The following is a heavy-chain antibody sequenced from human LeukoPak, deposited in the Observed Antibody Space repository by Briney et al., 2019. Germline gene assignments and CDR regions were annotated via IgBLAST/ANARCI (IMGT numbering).Heavy chain of an antibody. CDR3: ARSPEAVLLWFGGYFDY. J-gene: IGHJ4*02. D-gene: IGHD3-10*01. CDR2: MNPNSGNT. CDR1: GYTFTSYD. Sequence: ASVKVSCKTSGYTFTSYDINWVRQATGQGLEWMGWMNPNSGNTGYAQKFQGRVTMTRNTSVSTAYMDLSSLTSEDTAVYYCARSPEAVLLWFGGYFDYWGQGTLVTVSS. V-gene: IGHV1-8*02.